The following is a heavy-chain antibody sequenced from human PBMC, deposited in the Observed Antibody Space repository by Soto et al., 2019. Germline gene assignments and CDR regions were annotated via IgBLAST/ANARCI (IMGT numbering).Heavy chain of an antibody. V-gene: IGHV3-30-3*01. CDR1: GFTFSNYA. Sequence: GGSRRLSCAASGFTFSNYAMHWVRQAPGKGLEWVAVISCDGSNKYYADSVKGRFTISRDNSKNTLYLQMNSLRAEDTAVYYCARDTGPITMIVVAPNGMDVWGQGTTVTVSS. D-gene: IGHD3-22*01. CDR3: ARDTGPITMIVVAPNGMDV. J-gene: IGHJ6*02. CDR2: ISCDGSNK.